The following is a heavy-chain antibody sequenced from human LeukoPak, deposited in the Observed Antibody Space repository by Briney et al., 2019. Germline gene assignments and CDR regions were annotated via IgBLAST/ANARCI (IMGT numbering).Heavy chain of an antibody. Sequence: KASETLSLTCAVYGGSFSGYYWSWIRQPPGKGLEWIGEINHSGSTNYNPSLKSRVTISVDTSKNQFSLKPSSVTAADTAVYYCARGRRTTVPFDIWGQGTMVTVSS. CDR1: GGSFSGYY. V-gene: IGHV4-34*01. D-gene: IGHD4-17*01. CDR3: ARGRRTTVPFDI. J-gene: IGHJ3*02. CDR2: INHSGST.